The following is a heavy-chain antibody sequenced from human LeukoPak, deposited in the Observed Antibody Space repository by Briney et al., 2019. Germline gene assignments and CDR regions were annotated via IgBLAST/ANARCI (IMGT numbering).Heavy chain of an antibody. Sequence: GGSLRLSCAASGFTFDDYGMSWVRQAPGKGLEWVSGINWNGGSTGYADSVKGRFTISRDNAKNSLYLQMNSLRAEDTALYYCARDLGLLWFGELPDYWGQGTLVTVSS. CDR1: GFTFDDYG. CDR3: ARDLGLLWFGELPDY. V-gene: IGHV3-20*04. D-gene: IGHD3-10*01. CDR2: INWNGGST. J-gene: IGHJ4*02.